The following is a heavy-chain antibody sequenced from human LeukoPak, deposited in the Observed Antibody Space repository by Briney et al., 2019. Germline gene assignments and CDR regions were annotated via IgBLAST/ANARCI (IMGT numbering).Heavy chain of an antibody. CDR1: GFTVSSNY. D-gene: IGHD1-1*01. J-gene: IGHJ4*02. Sequence: PGGSLRLSCAASGFTVSSNYMGWVRQAPGKGLEYVSVIYSGGNTYCAGSVKGRFTISRDNSKNTVYLQMNSLRAEDTAVFYCARLVATTGRLYFDYWGQGTLVTVSS. CDR2: IYSGGNT. CDR3: ARLVATTGRLYFDY. V-gene: IGHV3-53*01.